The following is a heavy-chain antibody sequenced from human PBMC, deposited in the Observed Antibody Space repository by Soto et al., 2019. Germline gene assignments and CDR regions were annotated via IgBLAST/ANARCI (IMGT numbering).Heavy chain of an antibody. CDR2: IYPGDSDT. J-gene: IGHJ6*02. CDR3: ARHIVATRRYYYYGMDV. V-gene: IGHV5-51*01. D-gene: IGHD5-12*01. CDR1: GYSFTGYW. Sequence: GESLKISCKGSGYSFTGYWIGWVRQMPGKGLEWMGIIYPGDSDTRYSPSFQGQVTISADKSISTAYLQWSSLKASDTAMYYCARHIVATRRYYYYGMDVWGQGTTVTVS.